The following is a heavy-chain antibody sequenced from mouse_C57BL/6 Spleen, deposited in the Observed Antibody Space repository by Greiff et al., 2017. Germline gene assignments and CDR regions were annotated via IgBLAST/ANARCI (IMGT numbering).Heavy chain of an antibody. V-gene: IGHV1-80*01. CDR3: ARPSGTGYFDY. D-gene: IGHD4-1*01. J-gene: IGHJ2*01. Sequence: QVQLKESGAELVKPGASVKISCKASGYAFSSYWMNWVKQRPGKGLEWIGQIYPGDGDTNYNGKFKGKATLTADKSSSTAYMQLSSLTSEDSAVYFCARPSGTGYFDYWGQGTTLTVSS. CDR1: GYAFSSYW. CDR2: IYPGDGDT.